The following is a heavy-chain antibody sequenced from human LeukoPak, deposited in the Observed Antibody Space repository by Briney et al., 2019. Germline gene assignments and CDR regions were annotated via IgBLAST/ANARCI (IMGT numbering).Heavy chain of an antibody. CDR3: ARGRYYPKRFDY. D-gene: IGHD2/OR15-2a*01. CDR2: IYYSGST. CDR1: GGSISSYY. Sequence: SSETLSLTCTVSGGSISSYYWSWIRQPPGKGLEWIGYIYYSGSTNYNPSLKSRVTISVDTSKNQFSLKLSSVTAADTAVYYCARGRYYPKRFDYWGQGTLVTVSS. J-gene: IGHJ4*02. V-gene: IGHV4-59*12.